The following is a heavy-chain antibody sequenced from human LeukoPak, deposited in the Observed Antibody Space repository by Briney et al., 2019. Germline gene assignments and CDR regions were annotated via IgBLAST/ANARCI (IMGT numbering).Heavy chain of an antibody. Sequence: GSALSRERMYWSGQAQSKKKKWVSSISSSSSYIYYADSVKGRFTISRDNAKNSLYLQMNSLRAEDTAVYYCAKYADFWSGYPPDYWGQGTLVTVSS. J-gene: IGHJ4*02. CDR1: GSALSRER. D-gene: IGHD3-3*01. V-gene: IGHV3-21*04. CDR3: AKYADFWSGYPPDY. CDR2: ISSSSSYI.